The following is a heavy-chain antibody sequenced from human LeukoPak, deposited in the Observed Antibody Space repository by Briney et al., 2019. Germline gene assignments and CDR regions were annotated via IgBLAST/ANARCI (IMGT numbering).Heavy chain of an antibody. V-gene: IGHV1-18*01. Sequence: ASVNVSCKASGYTFTSYGFIWVRQAPGQGLEWMGWISAYKGNTNYAQNLQGRVTMTGRVTMTTDTSTDTAYMELRSLRSDDTAVYYCARVGGIVATFDYFDYWGQGTLVTVSS. CDR3: ARVGGIVATFDYFDY. CDR1: GYTFTSYG. D-gene: IGHD5-12*01. J-gene: IGHJ4*02. CDR2: ISAYKGNT.